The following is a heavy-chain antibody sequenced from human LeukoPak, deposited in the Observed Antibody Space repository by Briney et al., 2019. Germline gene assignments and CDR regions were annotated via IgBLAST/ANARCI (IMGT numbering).Heavy chain of an antibody. Sequence: GGSLRLSCAASGFTFSSYAMSWVRQAPGKGLEWVAFIRYDGSNKYYADSVKGRFTISRDNSKNTLYLQMNSLRAEDTAVYYCAKDEGGYCSSTSCQSDYWGQGTLVTVSS. J-gene: IGHJ4*02. V-gene: IGHV3-30*02. CDR2: IRYDGSNK. CDR1: GFTFSSYA. D-gene: IGHD2-2*01. CDR3: AKDEGGYCSSTSCQSDY.